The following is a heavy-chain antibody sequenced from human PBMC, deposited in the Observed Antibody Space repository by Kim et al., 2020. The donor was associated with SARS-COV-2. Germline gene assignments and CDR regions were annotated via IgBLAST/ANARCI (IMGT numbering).Heavy chain of an antibody. CDR2: IHYTGTT. J-gene: IGHJ3*02. Sequence: SETLSLTCTVSGGAMDNYFWIWIRQPPGKGLEWVGYIHYTGTTNYNPSLNGRVTISLDTSKNQFSLNLSSVTAADTSVYYCARGFGNGAFDIWGQGTMVTVS. CDR1: GGAMDNYF. V-gene: IGHV4-59*01. CDR3: ARGFGNGAFDI. D-gene: IGHD3-16*01.